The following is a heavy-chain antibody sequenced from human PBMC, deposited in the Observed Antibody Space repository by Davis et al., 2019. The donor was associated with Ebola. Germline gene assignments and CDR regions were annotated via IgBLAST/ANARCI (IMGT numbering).Heavy chain of an antibody. J-gene: IGHJ4*02. D-gene: IGHD3-22*01. CDR1: GYSFTSYW. CDR2: IYPGDYDT. CDR3: ARIPTDYYDSSGYYHFDY. Sequence: GESLKISCKGSGYSFTSYWIGWVRQMPGKGLEWMGIIYPGDYDTRYSPSFQGQVTISADKSISTAYLQWSSLKASDTAMYYCARIPTDYYDSSGYYHFDYWGQGTLVTVSS. V-gene: IGHV5-51*01.